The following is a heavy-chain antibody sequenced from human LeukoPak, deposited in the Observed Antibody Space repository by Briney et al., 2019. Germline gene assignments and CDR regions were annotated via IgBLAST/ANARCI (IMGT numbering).Heavy chain of an antibody. CDR3: ATLPISR. Sequence: PSETLSLTCTVSGGSISSSSYYWGWIRQPPGKGLEWIGSIYHSGSTYYNPSLKSRVTISVDTSKNQFSLKLSSVTAADTAVYYCATLPISRWGQGTLVTVSS. J-gene: IGHJ4*02. CDR2: IYHSGST. V-gene: IGHV4-39*07. CDR1: GGSISSSSYY. D-gene: IGHD3-3*02.